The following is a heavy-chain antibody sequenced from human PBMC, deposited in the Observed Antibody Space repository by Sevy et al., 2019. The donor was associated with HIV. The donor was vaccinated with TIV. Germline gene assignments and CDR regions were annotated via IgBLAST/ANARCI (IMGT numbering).Heavy chain of an antibody. CDR1: GGSISSGGYY. J-gene: IGHJ4*02. Sequence: SETLSLTCTVSGGSISSGGYYWSWIRQHPGKGLEWIGYIYYSGSTYYNPSLKSRVTISVDTSKNHFSLKLSSVTAADTAVYYCARDRRYCSGGSCYYFDYWGQGTLVTVSS. CDR3: ARDRRYCSGGSCYYFDY. V-gene: IGHV4-31*03. CDR2: IYYSGST. D-gene: IGHD2-15*01.